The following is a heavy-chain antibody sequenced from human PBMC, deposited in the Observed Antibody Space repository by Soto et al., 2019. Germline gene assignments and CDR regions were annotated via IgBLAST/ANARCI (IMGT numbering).Heavy chain of an antibody. CDR2: ISGSGGST. Sequence: EVQLLESGGGLVQPGGSLRLSCAASRFTFSSYAMSWVRQAPGKGLEWVSVISGSGGSTYYTDSVKGRFTISRDNSKNTLYLQMNSLRAEDTAVYYCAKDPHGDYLLNWFDPWGQGTLVTVSS. J-gene: IGHJ5*02. D-gene: IGHD4-17*01. V-gene: IGHV3-23*01. CDR3: AKDPHGDYLLNWFDP. CDR1: RFTFSSYA.